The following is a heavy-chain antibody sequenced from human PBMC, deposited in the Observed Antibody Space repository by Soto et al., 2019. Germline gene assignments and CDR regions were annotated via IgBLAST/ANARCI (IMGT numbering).Heavy chain of an antibody. CDR1: GFTFSSYW. D-gene: IGHD2-15*01. CDR2: IKQDGSEK. V-gene: IGHV3-7*01. J-gene: IGHJ6*02. Sequence: GGSLRLSCAASGFTFSSYWMSWVRQAPGKGLEWVANIKQDGSEKYYVDSVKGRFTISRDNAKNSLYLQMNSLRAEDTAVYYCARDREDIVVVVKVCYYYYGMDVWGQGTTVTVSS. CDR3: ARDREDIVVVVKVCYYYYGMDV.